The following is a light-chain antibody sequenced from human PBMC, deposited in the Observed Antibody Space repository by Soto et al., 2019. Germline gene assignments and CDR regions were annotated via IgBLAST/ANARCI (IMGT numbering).Light chain of an antibody. CDR3: CSYAGTSTFL. V-gene: IGLV2-23*03. CDR2: EGN. Sequence: QSALTQPASVSGSPGQSITISCTGTTTDVGSYNLVSWYQHHPGKAPKLMIYEGNRRPSGVSSRFSGSKSANTASLTISGLQAEDEANYYCCSYAGTSTFLFGGGTKVTVL. CDR1: TTDVGSYNL. J-gene: IGLJ2*01.